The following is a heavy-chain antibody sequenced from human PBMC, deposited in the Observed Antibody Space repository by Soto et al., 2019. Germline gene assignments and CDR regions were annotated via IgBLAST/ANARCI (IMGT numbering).Heavy chain of an antibody. CDR1: GGSISSSSYY. CDR3: ARHSVVVVAASPNWFDP. Sequence: SETLSLTCTVSGGSISSSSYYWGWIRQPPGKGLEWIGSIYYSGSTYYNPSLKSRVTISVDTSKNQFSLKLSSVTAADTAVYYCARHSVVVVAASPNWFDPWGQGTLVTVSS. CDR2: IYYSGST. V-gene: IGHV4-39*01. D-gene: IGHD2-15*01. J-gene: IGHJ5*02.